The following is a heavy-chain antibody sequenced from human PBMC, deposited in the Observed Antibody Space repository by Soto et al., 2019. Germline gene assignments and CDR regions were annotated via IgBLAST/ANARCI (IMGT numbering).Heavy chain of an antibody. Sequence: ASVKVSCKASGYIFTGYYIHWVRQAPGQGLEWMGWINPNSGDTNYAQKFQGRVTLTGDTSISTAYMEVSRLTSDDTAVYYCARCNDALDYWGQGALVTVSS. CDR3: ARCNDALDY. CDR1: GYIFTGYY. V-gene: IGHV1-2*02. CDR2: INPNSGDT. J-gene: IGHJ4*02.